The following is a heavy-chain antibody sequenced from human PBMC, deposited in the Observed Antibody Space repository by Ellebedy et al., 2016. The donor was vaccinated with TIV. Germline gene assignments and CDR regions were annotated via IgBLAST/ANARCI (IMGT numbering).Heavy chain of an antibody. CDR3: AKGQIQLWLYY. D-gene: IGHD5-18*01. V-gene: IGHV3-23*01. CDR2: ISGSGGST. J-gene: IGHJ4*02. CDR1: GFTFSSYA. Sequence: GGSLRLSXAASGFTFSSYAMSWVRQAPGKGLEWVSAISGSGGSTYYADSVKGRFTISRDNSKNTLYLQMNSLRAEDTAVYYCAKGQIQLWLYYWGQGTLVTVSS.